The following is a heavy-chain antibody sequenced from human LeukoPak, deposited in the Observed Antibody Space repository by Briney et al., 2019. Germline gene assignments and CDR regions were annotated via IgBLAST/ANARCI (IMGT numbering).Heavy chain of an antibody. V-gene: IGHV1-18*01. J-gene: IGHJ4*02. D-gene: IGHD6-19*01. CDR1: GYTFTSYD. Sequence: ASVKVSCKASGYTFTSYDINWVRQATGQGLEWMGWISAYNGNTNYAQKLQGRVTMTTDTSTSTAYMELRSLRSEDTAVYYCARGTYSSGWYTCNYWGQGTLVTVSS. CDR3: ARGTYSSGWYTCNY. CDR2: ISAYNGNT.